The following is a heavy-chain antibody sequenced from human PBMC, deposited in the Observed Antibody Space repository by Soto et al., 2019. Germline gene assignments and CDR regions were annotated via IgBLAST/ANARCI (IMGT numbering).Heavy chain of an antibody. V-gene: IGHV1-24*01. D-gene: IGHD6-13*01. Sequence: ASVKVSCKVSGYTLTELSMHWVRQAPGKGLEWMGGFDPEDGETIYAQKFQGRVTMTEDTSTDTAYMELSSLRSEDTAVYYCATAQSILGAYSSSWYVCDYWGQGTLVTVSS. CDR2: FDPEDGET. J-gene: IGHJ4*02. CDR3: ATAQSILGAYSSSWYVCDY. CDR1: GYTLTELS.